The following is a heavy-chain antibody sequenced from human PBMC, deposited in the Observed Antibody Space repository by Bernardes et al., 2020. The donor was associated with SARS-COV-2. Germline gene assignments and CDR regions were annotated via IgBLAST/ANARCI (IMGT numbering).Heavy chain of an antibody. CDR1: GFTVSSNY. J-gene: IGHJ3*02. CDR3: SREQYYGSGRSDAFDI. D-gene: IGHD3-10*01. CDR2: IYSGGST. V-gene: IGHV3-66*01. Sequence: VESLFLSCAASGFTVSSNYMSWVRQAPGKGLEWVSVIYSGGSTYYADSLKGRFTISRDNSTNTLYLQMNSLRAEDTAVYYWSREQYYGSGRSDAFDIWGQGTMVTVAA.